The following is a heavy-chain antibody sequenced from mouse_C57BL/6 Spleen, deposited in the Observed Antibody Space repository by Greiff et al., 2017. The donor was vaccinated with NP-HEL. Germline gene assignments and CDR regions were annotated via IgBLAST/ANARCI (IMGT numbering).Heavy chain of an antibody. Sequence: VQLQQPGAELVMPGASVKLSCKASGYTFTSYWMHWVKQRPGQGLEWIGEIDPSDSYTNYNQKFKGKATLTVDKSSSTAYMQLSSLTSEDSAVYYCARSSDYDVLDYWGQGTTLTVSS. CDR1: GYTFTSYW. V-gene: IGHV1-69*01. J-gene: IGHJ2*01. CDR3: ARSSDYDVLDY. CDR2: IDPSDSYT. D-gene: IGHD2-4*01.